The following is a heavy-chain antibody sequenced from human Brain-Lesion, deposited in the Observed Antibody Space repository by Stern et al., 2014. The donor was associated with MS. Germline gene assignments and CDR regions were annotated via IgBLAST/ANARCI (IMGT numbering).Heavy chain of an antibody. D-gene: IGHD6-19*01. CDR3: ARDPETYTSAWYGWFDP. CDR2: IHNSGSI. V-gene: IGHV4-38-2*02. J-gene: IGHJ5*02. CDR1: GYSISNDYH. Sequence: QLQLQESGPGLVKPSETLALTCIVSGYSISNDYHWVWMRQAPGQGLEWIGSIHNSGSIYHNPSLRSQISLTVATSKNQFSMRMAPVTAADTAVYYCARDPETYTSAWYGWFDPWGQGILVTVSS.